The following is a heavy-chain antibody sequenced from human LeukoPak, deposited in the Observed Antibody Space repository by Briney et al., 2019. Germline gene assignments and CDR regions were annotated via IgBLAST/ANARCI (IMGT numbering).Heavy chain of an antibody. CDR1: GFTFSSYA. CDR2: ISGSGGST. J-gene: IGHJ4*02. Sequence: GGSLRLSCAASGFTFSSYAMSWFRQAPGKGLEWVSAISGSGGSTYYADSVKGRFTISRDNSKNTLYLQMNSLRAEDTAVYYCAKDKAHIVVVVAATQGFVYWGQGTLVTVSS. V-gene: IGHV3-23*01. CDR3: AKDKAHIVVVVAATQGFVY. D-gene: IGHD2-15*01.